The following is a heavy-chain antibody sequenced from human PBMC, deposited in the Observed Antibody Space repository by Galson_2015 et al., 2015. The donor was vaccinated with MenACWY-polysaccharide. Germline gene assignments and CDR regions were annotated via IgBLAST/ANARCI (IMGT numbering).Heavy chain of an antibody. V-gene: IGHV3-30-3*01. CDR2: ISYDGSNK. CDR3: ARDCEYIVVVPAAPDY. J-gene: IGHJ4*02. Sequence: SPRLSCAASGFTFSSYAMHWVRQAPGKGLEWVAVISYDGSNKYYADSVKGRFTISRDNSKNTLYLQMNSLRAEDTAVYYCARDCEYIVVVPAAPDYWGQGTLVTVSS. CDR1: GFTFSSYA. D-gene: IGHD2-2*01.